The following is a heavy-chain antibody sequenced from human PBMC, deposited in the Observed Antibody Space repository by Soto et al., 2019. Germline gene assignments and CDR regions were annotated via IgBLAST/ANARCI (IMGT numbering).Heavy chain of an antibody. CDR3: AREESCNVVKCSNWSDP. V-gene: IGHV4-4*02. D-gene: IGHD2-8*01. J-gene: IGHJ5*02. Sequence: PSATLSLTCGVSRRSISSSNWWSWARQFPGKRLEWIGDIVHTGSVNYNRSLKSLVTLSLDKSQNQFSLKLTSVTAADTAVYFCAREESCNVVKCSNWSDPWGQGTLVTVSS. CDR1: RRSISSSNW. CDR2: IVHTGSV.